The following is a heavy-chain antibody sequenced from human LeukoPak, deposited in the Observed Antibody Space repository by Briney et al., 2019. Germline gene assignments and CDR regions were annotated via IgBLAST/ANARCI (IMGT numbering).Heavy chain of an antibody. CDR3: ARDHEGSPFWRDAFDI. J-gene: IGHJ3*02. V-gene: IGHV1-18*04. CDR1: GYTLSSHG. CDR2: ISGYNYKT. Sequence: RASVKVSCKAFGYTLSSHGISWLRQAPGQGLEWIGWISGYNYKTKYAQTVQGRVAMTIDTSTKTVSMELRILRSDDTAVYYCARDHEGSPFWRDAFDIWGQGTMVTVSS. D-gene: IGHD3-3*01.